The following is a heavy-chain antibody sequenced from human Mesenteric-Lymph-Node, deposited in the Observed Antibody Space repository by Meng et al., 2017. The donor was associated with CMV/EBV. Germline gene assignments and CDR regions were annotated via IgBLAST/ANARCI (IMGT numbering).Heavy chain of an antibody. V-gene: IGHV3-66*04. CDR3: ARRLGIGTYGLGY. J-gene: IGHJ4*02. CDR1: GFIVSNNY. Sequence: ETLSLTCAASGFIVSNNYMSWVRQAPGKGLEWVSLTYPGGTSDYADSVKGRFTISRDNAKNTLYLQMNSLRADDTAVYYCARRLGIGTYGLGYWGQGTLVTVSS. CDR2: TYPGGTS. D-gene: IGHD1-26*01.